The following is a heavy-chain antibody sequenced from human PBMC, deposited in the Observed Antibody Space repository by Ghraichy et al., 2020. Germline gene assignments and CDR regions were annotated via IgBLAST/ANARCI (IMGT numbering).Heavy chain of an antibody. V-gene: IGHV3-11*06. Sequence: GGSLRLSCAASGFTFSDYYMSWIRQAPGKGLEWLSYISSHSGYTNYADSVKGRFTISRDNARNSLYLQVNSLRAEDTAVYYCARDGDLTAAGNLFLSYFGSWGQGTLVTVSS. CDR1: GFTFSDYY. CDR2: ISSHSGYT. J-gene: IGHJ4*02. D-gene: IGHD6-13*01. CDR3: ARDGDLTAAGNLFLSYFGS.